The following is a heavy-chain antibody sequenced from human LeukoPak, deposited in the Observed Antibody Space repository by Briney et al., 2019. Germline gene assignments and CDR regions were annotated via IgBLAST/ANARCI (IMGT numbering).Heavy chain of an antibody. J-gene: IGHJ4*02. Sequence: GGSLRLSCEASGFTFSTYWMSWVRQAPGKGPECVANIKPDGSDKYYVDSMKGRFTISRDKSKNTLYLQMNGLRAEDTAVYYCARGEGGIAAAGTDFWGQGTLVTVSS. V-gene: IGHV3-7*03. CDR1: GFTFSTYW. CDR3: ARGEGGIAAAGTDF. CDR2: IKPDGSDK. D-gene: IGHD6-13*01.